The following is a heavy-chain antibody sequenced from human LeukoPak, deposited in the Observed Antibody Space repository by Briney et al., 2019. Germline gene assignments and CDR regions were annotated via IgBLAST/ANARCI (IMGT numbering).Heavy chain of an antibody. Sequence: GGSLRLSCAASGFTFSTYDMHWVRQPAGKGLEWVSTVGADAETYYPGSVRGRFTITRDNAKNTLHLQMNSLRAGDTAVYFCARGNWAYYASGIYGMDVWGQGTTVTVSS. CDR1: GFTFSTYD. J-gene: IGHJ6*02. CDR3: ARGNWAYYASGIYGMDV. CDR2: VGADAET. D-gene: IGHD3-10*01. V-gene: IGHV3-13*01.